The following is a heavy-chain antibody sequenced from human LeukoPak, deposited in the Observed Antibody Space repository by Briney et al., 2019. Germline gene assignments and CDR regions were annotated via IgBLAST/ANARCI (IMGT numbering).Heavy chain of an antibody. CDR3: ARQCYDSSGYYVLDY. J-gene: IGHJ4*02. CDR2: INHSGST. D-gene: IGHD3-22*01. V-gene: IGHV4-34*01. CDR1: GGSFSGYY. Sequence: PSETLSLTCAVYGGSFSGYYWSWIRQPPGKGLEWIGEINHSGSTNYNPSLKSRVTISVDTSKNQFSLKLSSVTAADTAVYYCARQCYDSSGYYVLDYWGQGTLVTVSS.